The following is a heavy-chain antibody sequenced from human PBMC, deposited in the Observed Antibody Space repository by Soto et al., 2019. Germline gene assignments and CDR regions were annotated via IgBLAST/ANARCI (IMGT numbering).Heavy chain of an antibody. CDR2: ISGSGGST. CDR1: GFTFSSYA. J-gene: IGHJ4*02. Sequence: GGSLRLSCAASGFTFSSYAMSWVRQAPGKGLEWVSAISGSGGSTYYADSVKGRFTISRDNSKNTRYLQMNCLRAEDTAVYYCAKEASTPEEYGECFDYWGQGNLVTVSS. CDR3: AKEASTPEEYGECFDY. D-gene: IGHD2-8*01. V-gene: IGHV3-23*01.